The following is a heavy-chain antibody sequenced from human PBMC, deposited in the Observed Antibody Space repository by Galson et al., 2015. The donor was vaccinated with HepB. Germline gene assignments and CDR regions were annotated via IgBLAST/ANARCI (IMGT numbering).Heavy chain of an antibody. CDR1: GYTFTSYA. V-gene: IGHV1-3*01. CDR2: INAGNGNT. D-gene: IGHD6-13*01. Sequence: SVKVSCKASGYTFTSYAMHWVRQAPGQRLEWMGWINAGNGNTKYSQKFQGRVTITRDTSASTAYMELSSLRSEDTAEYYCARVLAAAGDYYYYYYGMDVWGQGTTVTVAS. CDR3: ARVLAAAGDYYYYYYGMDV. J-gene: IGHJ6*02.